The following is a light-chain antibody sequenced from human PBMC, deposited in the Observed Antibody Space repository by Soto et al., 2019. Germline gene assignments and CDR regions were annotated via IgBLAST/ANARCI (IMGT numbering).Light chain of an antibody. Sequence: EIVMTQSPATLSVSPGERATLSCRASQSVRSNLAWYQQKPGQAPRLLIYGASIRATGTPARFSGSGSGTDFPLTISSRQSEDFAVDACHQYDDWPPVTFGQGTRLEIK. CDR2: GAS. V-gene: IGKV3-15*01. J-gene: IGKJ5*01. CDR1: QSVRSN. CDR3: HQYDDWPPVT.